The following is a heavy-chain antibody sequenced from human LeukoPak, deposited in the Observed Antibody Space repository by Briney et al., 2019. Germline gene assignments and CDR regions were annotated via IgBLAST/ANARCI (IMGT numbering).Heavy chain of an antibody. V-gene: IGHV4-4*07. J-gene: IGHJ5*02. D-gene: IGHD6-25*01. CDR3: ARDDGLSDWFDP. CDR1: GGSLSTNY. Sequence: SETLSLTCSASGGSLSTNYWSWIRQPAGKGLEWIGRIYISGSTNYNASLKRRVTMSVDTAKNQFSLKLRSVTAADTAVYYCARDDGLSDWFDPWGQGILVTVSS. CDR2: IYISGST.